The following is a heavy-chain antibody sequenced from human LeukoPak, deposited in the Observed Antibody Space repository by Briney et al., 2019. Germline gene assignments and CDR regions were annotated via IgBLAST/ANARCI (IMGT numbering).Heavy chain of an antibody. V-gene: IGHV3-7*01. Sequence: GGSLRLSCAASGFTFSSFGMSWVRQAPGKGVEWVANIKQDGSEKYYVDSVKDRFTISRDNAKNSLYLQMNSLRAEDAAVYYCTRENWYIDYWGQGNLVTVSS. J-gene: IGHJ4*02. CDR1: GFTFSSFG. CDR2: IKQDGSEK. CDR3: TRENWYIDY.